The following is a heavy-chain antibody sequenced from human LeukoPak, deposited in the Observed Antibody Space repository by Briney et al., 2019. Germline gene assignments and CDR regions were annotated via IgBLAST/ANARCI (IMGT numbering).Heavy chain of an antibody. CDR2: IYTSGST. D-gene: IGHD2-2*01. CDR1: GGSISSYY. CDR3: ARHGGNIVVVPAAIAFDY. J-gene: IGHJ4*02. V-gene: IGHV4-4*07. Sequence: SETLSLTCTVSGGSISSYYWSWIRQPAGKGLEWIGRIYTSGSTNYNPSLKSRVTMSVDTSKNQFSLKLSSVTAADTAVYYCARHGGNIVVVPAAIAFDYWGQGTLVTVSS.